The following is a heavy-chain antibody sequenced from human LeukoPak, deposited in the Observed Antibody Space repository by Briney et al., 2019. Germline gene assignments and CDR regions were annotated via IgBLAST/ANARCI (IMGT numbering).Heavy chain of an antibody. CDR1: GFTFSSYA. Sequence: GGSLRLSCAASGFTFSSYAMSWVRQAPGKGLEWVSAISGSGGSTYYADSVKGRFTISRDNSKNTLYLQMNSLRAEDTAVYYCAKDRDSSSWYGTDAFDIWGQGTTVIVSS. CDR3: AKDRDSSSWYGTDAFDI. CDR2: ISGSGGST. D-gene: IGHD6-13*01. V-gene: IGHV3-23*01. J-gene: IGHJ3*02.